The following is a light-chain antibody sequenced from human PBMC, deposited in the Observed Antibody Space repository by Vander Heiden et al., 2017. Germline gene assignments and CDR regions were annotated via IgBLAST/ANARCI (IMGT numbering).Light chain of an antibody. CDR2: AAY. V-gene: IGKV1-27*01. J-gene: IGKJ3*01. Sequence: DIRMTQSPSSLSASVGDTLTITCRASQGISNYLAWYQQRPGQVPKLLIYAAYTLQSGVPSRFSGGGSGTDFTLTISGLQPEDVATYYCQKYNTGVTFGPGTKVD. CDR1: QGISNY. CDR3: QKYNTGVT.